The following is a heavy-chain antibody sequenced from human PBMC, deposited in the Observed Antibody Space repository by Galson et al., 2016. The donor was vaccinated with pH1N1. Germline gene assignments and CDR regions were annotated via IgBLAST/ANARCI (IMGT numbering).Heavy chain of an antibody. D-gene: IGHD4-17*01. Sequence: SETLSLTCTVSGGSISSSSYYWGWIRQPPGKGLEWIGSVYYSGITYYNPSLKSRFTISVDTSKKQFSLKLSSVTAADTAVYYWARHFHGDYALDWGQGTLVTVSS. V-gene: IGHV4-39*01. CDR3: ARHFHGDYALD. CDR2: VYYSGIT. CDR1: GGSISSSSYY. J-gene: IGHJ4*02.